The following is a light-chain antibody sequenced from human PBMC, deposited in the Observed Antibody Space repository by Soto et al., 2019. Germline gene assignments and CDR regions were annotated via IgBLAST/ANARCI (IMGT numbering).Light chain of an antibody. V-gene: IGKV3-11*01. Sequence: EIVLTQSPATLSLSPGERATLSCRASQSVSIYLSWYQQKPGQAPRLLIYDASNRSTGIQATFSGSGSGTDFTLTISRLEPEDVAVYYCQQRSNWPFTFGPWTKVDIK. CDR1: QSVSIY. CDR2: DAS. CDR3: QQRSNWPFT. J-gene: IGKJ3*01.